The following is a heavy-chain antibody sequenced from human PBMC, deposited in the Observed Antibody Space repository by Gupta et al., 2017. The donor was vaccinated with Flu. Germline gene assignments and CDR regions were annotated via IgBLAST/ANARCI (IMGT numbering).Heavy chain of an antibody. V-gene: IGHV3-30*18. CDR1: GFTFSTYG. CDR3: AKDRVRRSSGYGMDL. CDR2: VSHDGGQN. D-gene: IGHD2-2*01. Sequence: QVQLVESGGGVVQPGTSLRLACAASGFTFSTYGMYWVRQAPGKGLEWVAVVSHDGGQNNYADSVKGRFTISRDNAKGTLYLEMNSLRSEDTALYYCAKDRVRRSSGYGMDLWGLGTTVTVSS. J-gene: IGHJ6*02.